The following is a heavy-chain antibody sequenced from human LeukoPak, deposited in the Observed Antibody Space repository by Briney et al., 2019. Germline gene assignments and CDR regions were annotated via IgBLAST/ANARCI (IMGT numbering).Heavy chain of an antibody. CDR1: GGSISSSSYY. V-gene: IGHV4-39*07. D-gene: IGHD3-16*01. J-gene: IGHJ4*02. Sequence: SVTLSLTCTVSGGSISSSSYYWGWIRQPPGKGLEWIGSIYYSGSTNYNRSLKSRVTKSVDTSKNQFSLKLSSVTAADSAVYYCARGNDYDYANYWGQGTLVSVSS. CDR2: IYYSGST. CDR3: ARGNDYDYANY.